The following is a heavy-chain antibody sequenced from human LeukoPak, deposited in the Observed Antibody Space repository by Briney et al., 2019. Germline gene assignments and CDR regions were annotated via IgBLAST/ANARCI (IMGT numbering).Heavy chain of an antibody. CDR3: AKHLTTVSTIFDP. D-gene: IGHD5/OR15-5a*01. CDR2: ISSSGSTI. J-gene: IGHJ5*02. V-gene: IGHV3-48*03. CDR1: GFTFSSYE. Sequence: GGSLRLSCAASGFTFSSYEMNWVRQAPGKGLEGVSYISSSGSTIYYADAVKGRFTISRDNSKNTLYLQMNSLRAEDTAVYYCAKHLTTVSTIFDPWGQGTLVTVSS.